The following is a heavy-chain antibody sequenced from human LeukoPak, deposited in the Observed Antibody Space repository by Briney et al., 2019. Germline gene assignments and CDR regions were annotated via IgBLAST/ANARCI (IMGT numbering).Heavy chain of an antibody. CDR3: ARAPITMIVVVRRDYYYYMDV. Sequence: ASVKVSCKASGYTFTGYYMHWVRQAPGQGLEWMGWINPNSGGTNYVQKFQGRVTMTRDTSISTAYMELSRLRSDDTAVYYCARAPITMIVVVRRDYYYYMDVWGKGTTVTVSS. D-gene: IGHD3-22*01. J-gene: IGHJ6*03. CDR1: GYTFTGYY. V-gene: IGHV1-2*02. CDR2: INPNSGGT.